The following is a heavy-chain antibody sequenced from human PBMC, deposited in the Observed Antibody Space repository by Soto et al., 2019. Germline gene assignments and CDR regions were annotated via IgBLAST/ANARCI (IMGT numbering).Heavy chain of an antibody. J-gene: IGHJ6*02. D-gene: IGHD6-13*01. Sequence: QVLLVQSSAEVKKPGSSVKVSCKASGGTFTSTAFSWERQAPGQGLEWMGGIIPVLGTPNYAQKFQARLTVTADASTTTVHMELSSLRSDDTAVYYCASSAGLDHLLNYYGLNVWGHGTTVTVSS. V-gene: IGHV1-69*01. CDR2: IIPVLGTP. CDR3: ASSAGLDHLLNYYGLNV. CDR1: GGTFTSTA.